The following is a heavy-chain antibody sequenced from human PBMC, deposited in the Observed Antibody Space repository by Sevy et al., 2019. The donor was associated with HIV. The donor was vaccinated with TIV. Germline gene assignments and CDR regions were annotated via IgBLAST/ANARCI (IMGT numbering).Heavy chain of an antibody. CDR3: ASLYNGFDY. Sequence: GGSLRLSCVASGFAFSNYYAMHWVRQAPGKGLEWVALISYDGSDKYYADSVKGRFTISRDNAENSLFLQMNSLRAEDTAVYYCASLYNGFDYWGQGTLVTVSS. CDR2: ISYDGSDK. V-gene: IGHV3-30*14. CDR1: GFAFSNYYA. J-gene: IGHJ4*02. D-gene: IGHD1-20*01.